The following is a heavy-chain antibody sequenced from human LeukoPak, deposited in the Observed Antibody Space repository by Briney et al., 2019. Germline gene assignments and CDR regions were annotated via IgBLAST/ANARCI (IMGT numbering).Heavy chain of an antibody. D-gene: IGHD2-2*01. V-gene: IGHV4-34*01. J-gene: IGHJ6*02. CDR3: ARGGVVVPAASFSYYYYYGMDV. Sequence: KPSETLSLTCAVYGGSFSGYYWSWIRQPPGKGLEWIGEINHSGSTNYNPSLKSRVTISVDTSKNQFSLKLSSVTAADTAVYYCARGGVVVPAASFSYYYYYGMDVWGQGTTVTVSS. CDR1: GGSFSGYY. CDR2: INHSGST.